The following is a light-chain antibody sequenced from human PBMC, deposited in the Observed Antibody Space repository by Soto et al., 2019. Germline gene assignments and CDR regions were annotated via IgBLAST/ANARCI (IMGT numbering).Light chain of an antibody. Sequence: SRMTKYPSSLSASVGDRVTITCRASQSITTYLNWYQQKPGTAPRLLIYGASSLQSGVPSTFSGSGSGTDFALTITSLQPEDFATYYCQQSYSSPRTFGGGTKVDIK. J-gene: IGKJ4*01. V-gene: IGKV1-39*01. CDR3: QQSYSSPRT. CDR2: GAS. CDR1: QSITTY.